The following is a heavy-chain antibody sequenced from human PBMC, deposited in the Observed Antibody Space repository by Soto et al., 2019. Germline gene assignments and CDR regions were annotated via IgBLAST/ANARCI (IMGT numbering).Heavy chain of an antibody. CDR3: ARGGCSGGSCPIDY. D-gene: IGHD2-15*01. CDR1: GFTFSSYD. V-gene: IGHV3-13*01. CDR2: IGTAGDT. J-gene: IGHJ4*02. Sequence: GGSLRLSCAASGFTFSSYDMHWVRQATGKGLEWVSAIGTAGDTYYPGSVKGRFTISRENAKNSLYLQMNSLRAGDTAVYYCARGGCSGGSCPIDYWGQGTLVTVSS.